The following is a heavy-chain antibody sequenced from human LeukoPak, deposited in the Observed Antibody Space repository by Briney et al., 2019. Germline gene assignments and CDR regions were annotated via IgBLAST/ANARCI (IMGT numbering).Heavy chain of an antibody. J-gene: IGHJ5*02. CDR2: IYYSGST. V-gene: IGHV4-39*01. Sequence: SETLSLTCTVSGGSISSSSYYWGWIRQPPGKGLEWIGSIYYSGSTYYNPSLKSRVTISVDTSKNQFSLKLSSVTAADTAVYYCARHPYYDYGSPWGYPVDPWGQGTLVTVSS. CDR3: ARHPYYDYGSPWGYPVDP. D-gene: IGHD4-17*01. CDR1: GGSISSSSYY.